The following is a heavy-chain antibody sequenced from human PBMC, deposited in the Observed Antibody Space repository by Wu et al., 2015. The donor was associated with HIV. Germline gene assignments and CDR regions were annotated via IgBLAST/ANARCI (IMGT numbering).Heavy chain of an antibody. J-gene: IGHJ3*02. CDR1: GYTFTSYS. V-gene: IGHV1-18*01. Sequence: QVQLVQSGAEVKKPGASVKVXCTASGYTFTSYSISWVRQAPGQGLEWMGWISVYNGNTNHAQKFQDRVIMTTDTPMSTAYMQLRTLRSDDTAVYYCALVDILTPGSSAFDIWGQGTMVTVSS. CDR3: ALVDILTPGSSAFDI. D-gene: IGHD3-9*01. CDR2: ISVYNGNT.